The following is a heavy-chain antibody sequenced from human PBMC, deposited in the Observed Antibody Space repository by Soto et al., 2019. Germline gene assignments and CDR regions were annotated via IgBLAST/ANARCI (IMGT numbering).Heavy chain of an antibody. CDR2: IIPIFGTA. CDR1: GGTFSSYA. V-gene: IGHV1-69*13. J-gene: IGHJ6*02. D-gene: IGHD2-2*01. Sequence: SVKVSCKASGGTFSSYAISWVRRAPGQGLEWMGGIIPIFGTANYAQKFQGRVTITADESTSTAYMELSSLRSEDTAVYYCARDDALSVGVPAASYYYYGMDVWGQGTTVTVSS. CDR3: ARDDALSVGVPAASYYYYGMDV.